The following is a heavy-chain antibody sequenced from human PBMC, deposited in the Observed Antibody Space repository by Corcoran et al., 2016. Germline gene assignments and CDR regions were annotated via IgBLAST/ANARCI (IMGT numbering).Heavy chain of an antibody. CDR3: ARTSNCEFWSGYYTGPESFDI. D-gene: IGHD3-3*01. J-gene: IGHJ3*02. CDR1: GFSLSTSGMR. Sequence: QVTLKESGPALVKPTQTLTLTCTFSGFSLSTSGMRVSWIRQPPGKALEWLARIDWDDDKFYSTTLKTRLNISKDTSKNQVVLTMTNMDPVDTATYYCARTSNCEFWSGYYTGPESFDIWGQGTMVTVSS. V-gene: IGHV2-70*04. CDR2: IDWDDDK.